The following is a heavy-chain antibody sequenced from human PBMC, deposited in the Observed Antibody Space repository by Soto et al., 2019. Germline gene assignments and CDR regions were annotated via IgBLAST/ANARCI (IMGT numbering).Heavy chain of an antibody. CDR2: INHSGST. V-gene: IGHV4-34*01. CDR3: ASCSSTSFYYYYYYMDV. D-gene: IGHD2-2*01. Sequence: SETLSLTCAVYGGSFSGYYWSWIRQPPGKGLEWIGEINHSGSTNYNPSLKSRATISVDTSKNQFFLKLSSVTAADTAVYYCASCSSTSFYYYYYYMDVWGKGTTVTVSS. J-gene: IGHJ6*03. CDR1: GGSFSGYY.